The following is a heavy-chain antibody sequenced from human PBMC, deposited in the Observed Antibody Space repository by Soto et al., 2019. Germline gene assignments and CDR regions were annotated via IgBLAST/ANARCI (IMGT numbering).Heavy chain of an antibody. D-gene: IGHD2-21*01. V-gene: IGHV3-74*01. Sequence: GGSLRLSCAASGFTFSSYWMHWVRQAPGKGLVWVSRINSDGSSTSYADSVKGRFTISRDNAKNSLYLQMNSLRAEDTAVYYCARWTPPVRTAAYCGGDCYFDYWGQGTLVTVSS. J-gene: IGHJ4*02. CDR1: GFTFSSYW. CDR3: ARWTPPVRTAAYCGGDCYFDY. CDR2: INSDGSST.